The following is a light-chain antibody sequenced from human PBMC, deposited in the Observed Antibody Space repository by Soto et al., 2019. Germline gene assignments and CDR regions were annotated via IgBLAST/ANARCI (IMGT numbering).Light chain of an antibody. CDR1: QSINTN. Sequence: EIVMTQSPGTLSVSPGERATLSCRASQSINTNLAWYQQKRGQGPRLLIYGASSKATGTPARFSGSGAGTGFTLTISSLQSEECAIYYCQQYNDWPLTFGGGTKVEIK. CDR2: GAS. CDR3: QQYNDWPLT. J-gene: IGKJ4*01. V-gene: IGKV3-15*01.